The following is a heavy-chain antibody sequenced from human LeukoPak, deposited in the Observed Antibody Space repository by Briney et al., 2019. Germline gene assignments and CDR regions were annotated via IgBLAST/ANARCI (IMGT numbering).Heavy chain of an antibody. Sequence: PGGSLRLSCAASAFTLSNFWMSWVRQAPAKGLEWVANLNHDGSVKHYVDSVKGRFTISRDNAKNSLCLQMNSLRAEDTAVYYCARDYYGSGSHDYWGLGTLVTVSS. CDR1: AFTLSNFW. CDR3: ARDYYGSGSHDY. D-gene: IGHD3-10*01. J-gene: IGHJ4*02. CDR2: LNHDGSVK. V-gene: IGHV3-7*04.